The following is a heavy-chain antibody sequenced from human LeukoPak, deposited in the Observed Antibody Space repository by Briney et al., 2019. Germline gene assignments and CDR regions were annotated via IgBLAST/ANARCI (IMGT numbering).Heavy chain of an antibody. Sequence: ASVKVSCKASGYTFTSYGISWVRQAPGQGLEWMGWISAYNGNTNYAQKLQGRLTMTTDTSTSTAYMELRSLRSDDTAVYYCARDRYYDFWSGYFYYYYYGMDVWGQGTTVTVSS. J-gene: IGHJ6*02. V-gene: IGHV1-18*01. D-gene: IGHD3-3*01. CDR2: ISAYNGNT. CDR1: GYTFTSYG. CDR3: ARDRYYDFWSGYFYYYYYGMDV.